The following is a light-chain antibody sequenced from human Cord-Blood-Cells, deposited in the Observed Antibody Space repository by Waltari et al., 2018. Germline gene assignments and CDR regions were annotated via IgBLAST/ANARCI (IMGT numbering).Light chain of an antibody. V-gene: IGKV2-28*01. Sequence: DIVMTQSPLSLPVTPGEPASISCRSSQSLLHSNGYNYLDWYLQKPGQSPQLLIYLGSNRASGVPDRFSGSGSVTHFTLKISRGEAEDLGVYYCMQALQSAYTVGQETKLEIK. CDR3: MQALQSAYT. CDR1: QSLLHSNGYNY. CDR2: LGS. J-gene: IGKJ2*01.